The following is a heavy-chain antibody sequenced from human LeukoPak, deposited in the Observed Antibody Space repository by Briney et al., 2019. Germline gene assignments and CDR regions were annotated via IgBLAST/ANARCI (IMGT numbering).Heavy chain of an antibody. D-gene: IGHD3-22*01. CDR3: ARVSNYYDRPFDY. CDR1: GGSISSYY. CDR2: IYYSGST. J-gene: IGHJ4*02. V-gene: IGHV4-59*01. Sequence: SETLSLTCTVSGGSISSYYWSWIRQPPGKGLEWIGYIYYSGSTNYNPSLKSRVTISVDTSKNQFSLKLSSVTAADTAVYYCARVSNYYDRPFDYWGQGTLVTVSS.